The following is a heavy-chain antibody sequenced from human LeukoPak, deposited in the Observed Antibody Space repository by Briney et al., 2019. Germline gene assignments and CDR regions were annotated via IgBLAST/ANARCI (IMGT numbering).Heavy chain of an antibody. CDR1: GGSLTIGSYY. J-gene: IGHJ4*02. D-gene: IGHD3-3*01. CDR3: ARVMYYDFWSGYGGDY. V-gene: IGHV4-31*03. Sequence: SETLSLTCTVSGGSLTIGSYYWTWIRHYPGKGLEWIGYIHPSGITDYNPSLKSRVTMSLDMSQNQFSLKLTSVTAADTAIYYCARVMYYDFWSGYGGDYWGQGTLVTVSS. CDR2: IHPSGIT.